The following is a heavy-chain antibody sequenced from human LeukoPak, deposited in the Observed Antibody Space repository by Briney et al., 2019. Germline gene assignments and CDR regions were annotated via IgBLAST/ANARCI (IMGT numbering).Heavy chain of an antibody. J-gene: IGHJ6*02. CDR3: ASSVSVVVPAAQKYYYYGMDV. V-gene: IGHV4-59*08. CDR1: GGSISSYY. CDR2: IYYSGST. Sequence: PSETLSLTCTVSGGSISSYYWSWIRQPPGKGLEWIGYIYYSGSTNYNPSLKSRVTISVDTSKNQFSLKLSSVTAADTAVYYCASSVSVVVPAAQKYYYYGMDVWGQGTTVTVSS. D-gene: IGHD2-2*01.